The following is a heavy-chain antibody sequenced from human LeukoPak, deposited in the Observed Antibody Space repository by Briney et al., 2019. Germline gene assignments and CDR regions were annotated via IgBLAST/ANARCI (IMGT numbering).Heavy chain of an antibody. Sequence: SETLSLTCTVSGDSISNYYWCWIRQSPGKELKWIGYMYNRGSTIYNPSLKSRVTISTDTSKNQFSLRLTSVTAADTAVYYCARAEKAVTGTLDSWGQGTLITVSS. CDR3: ARAEKAVTGTLDS. D-gene: IGHD6-19*01. V-gene: IGHV4-59*01. J-gene: IGHJ4*02. CDR1: GDSISNYY. CDR2: MYNRGST.